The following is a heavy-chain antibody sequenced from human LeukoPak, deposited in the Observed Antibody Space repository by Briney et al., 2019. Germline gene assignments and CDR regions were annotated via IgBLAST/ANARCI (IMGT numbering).Heavy chain of an antibody. D-gene: IGHD4-17*01. V-gene: IGHV3-7*01. CDR1: GFTFSSYW. Sequence: GGSLRLSCAASGFTFSSYWMSWVRQAPGKGLEWVANIKQDGSEKYYEDSVKGRFTISRDNAKNSLYLQMNSLRAEDTAVYYCASLPYGDYDPPRVDYWGQGTLVTVSS. CDR2: IKQDGSEK. CDR3: ASLPYGDYDPPRVDY. J-gene: IGHJ4*02.